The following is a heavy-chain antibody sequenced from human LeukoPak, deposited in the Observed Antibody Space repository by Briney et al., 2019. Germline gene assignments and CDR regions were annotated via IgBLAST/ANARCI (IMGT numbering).Heavy chain of an antibody. V-gene: IGHV3-30*18. D-gene: IGHD2-2*01. Sequence: PGGSLRLSCAASGFTFSRYGMHWFRQAPGKGLEWVAVISNDGSHQYYADSVKGRFTISRDNSKNTLYLQVNSLRVEDTAVYYCAKDFLPAALDYWGQGILVTVSS. CDR3: AKDFLPAALDY. CDR2: ISNDGSHQ. CDR1: GFTFSRYG. J-gene: IGHJ4*02.